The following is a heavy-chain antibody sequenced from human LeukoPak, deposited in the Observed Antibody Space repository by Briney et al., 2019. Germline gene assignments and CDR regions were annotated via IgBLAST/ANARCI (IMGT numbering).Heavy chain of an antibody. V-gene: IGHV3-30-3*01. CDR3: ARVSRDFYSNYYYYYGMDV. Sequence: GGSLRLSCAASGFTFSSYAMHWVRQAPGKGLEWVAVISYDGSNKYYADSVKGRFTISRDNSKNTLYLQMNSLRAEDTAVYYCARVSRDFYSNYYYYYGMDVWGQGTTVTVSS. CDR2: ISYDGSNK. D-gene: IGHD4-11*01. J-gene: IGHJ6*02. CDR1: GFTFSSYA.